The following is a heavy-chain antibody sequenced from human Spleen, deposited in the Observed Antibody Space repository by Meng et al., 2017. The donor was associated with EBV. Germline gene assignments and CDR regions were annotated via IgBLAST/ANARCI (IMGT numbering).Heavy chain of an antibody. J-gene: IGHJ4*02. Sequence: QVQLRGSGPGLVKSSQALSLTCAVSGGSISSGDYYWSWIRQPPGKGLEWMGNIYYTGSTYYNPSLKSRLSILVDTSKNHFSVRLSSVTAADTAVYFCARGPDYYVSSGAGAFDFWGLGTLVTVSS. CDR1: GGSISSGDYY. CDR2: IYYTGST. D-gene: IGHD3-22*01. V-gene: IGHV4-30-4*01. CDR3: ARGPDYYVSSGAGAFDF.